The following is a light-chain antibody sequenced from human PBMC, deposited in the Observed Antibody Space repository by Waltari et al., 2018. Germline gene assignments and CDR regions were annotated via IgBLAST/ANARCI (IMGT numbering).Light chain of an antibody. V-gene: IGLV2-11*01. J-gene: IGLJ3*02. CDR3: FSYGGSYTWV. CDR1: SSDGGGYNH. Sequence: QSALTQPRSVSGSPGQSVTISCPGTSSDGGGYNHVSWYQQHPGKAPKLMIYDVSKRPSGVPDRFSGSKSGNTASLAISGLQAEDEADYYCFSYGGSYTWVFGGGTKLTVV. CDR2: DVS.